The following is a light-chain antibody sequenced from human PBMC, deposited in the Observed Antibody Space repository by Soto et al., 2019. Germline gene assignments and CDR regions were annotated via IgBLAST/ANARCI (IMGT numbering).Light chain of an antibody. J-gene: IGKJ5*01. CDR1: QSVSSY. Sequence: EIVLTQSPATLSLSPGERATFSCRASQSVSSYLAWYQQKPGQAPRLLIYDASTRATGIAARCSGGGSQTDFALSISSLEPEDFAVYYCQHHNHWPPSITFGQGTRLE. V-gene: IGKV3-11*01. CDR3: QHHNHWPPSIT. CDR2: DAS.